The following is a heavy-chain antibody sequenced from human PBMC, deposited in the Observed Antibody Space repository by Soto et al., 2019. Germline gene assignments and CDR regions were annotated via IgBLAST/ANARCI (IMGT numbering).Heavy chain of an antibody. CDR3: ASLLPYDSSGYVVLAY. V-gene: IGHV4-59*01. J-gene: IGHJ4*02. CDR2: IYNSGNT. D-gene: IGHD3-22*01. CDR1: GGSISSYY. Sequence: SETLSLTCTVSGGSISSYYWNWIRQPPGKGLEWIGYIYNSGNTNYNPSLRSRVTISVDTSKNQFSLKLTSVTAADTAVYYCASLLPYDSSGYVVLAYWGQGTLVTVSS.